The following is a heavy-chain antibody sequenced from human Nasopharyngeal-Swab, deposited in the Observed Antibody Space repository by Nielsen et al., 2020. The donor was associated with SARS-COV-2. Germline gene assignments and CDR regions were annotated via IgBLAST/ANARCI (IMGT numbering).Heavy chain of an antibody. Sequence: QAPGKGLEWIGYIYDSGNTNYNPILKSRVTISVDTSNNQFSLTLNSVTAADTAVYYCARVRGITMIQGAYYFDNWGQGTLVTVSS. J-gene: IGHJ4*02. V-gene: IGHV4-59*01. CDR3: ARVRGITMIQGAYYFDN. D-gene: IGHD3-10*01. CDR2: IYDSGNT.